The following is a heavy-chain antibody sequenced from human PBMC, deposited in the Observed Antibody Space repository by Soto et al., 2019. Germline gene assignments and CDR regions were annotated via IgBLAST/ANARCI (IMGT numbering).Heavy chain of an antibody. Sequence: XXTLSLTCTVSSSSIISSSYYWGWIRQPQGNGRXWIGSXYYSGSTYYNPXXKSRVTIXXXTSKNQFSMKLRYVTAADTAVYYCARCVAFDIWGQGTMVTV. J-gene: IGHJ3*02. CDR1: SSSIISSSYY. CDR3: ARCVAFDI. V-gene: IGHV4-39*01. CDR2: XYYSGST.